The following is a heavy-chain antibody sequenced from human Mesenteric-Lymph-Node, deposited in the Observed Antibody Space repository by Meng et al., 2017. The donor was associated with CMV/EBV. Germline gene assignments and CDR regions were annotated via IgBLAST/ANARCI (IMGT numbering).Heavy chain of an antibody. V-gene: IGHV3-49*04. J-gene: IGHJ4*02. D-gene: IGHD3-22*01. Sequence: GESLKISCTASGFTFGDYAMSWVRQAPGKGLEWVGCIRSRAYGGTKEYAASVKGRFTISRDDSKSIAYLHMNSLKTEDTAVYYCTRDTYYDGLDYWGQGTLVTVSS. CDR2: IRSRAYGGTK. CDR1: GFTFGDYA. CDR3: TRDTYYDGLDY.